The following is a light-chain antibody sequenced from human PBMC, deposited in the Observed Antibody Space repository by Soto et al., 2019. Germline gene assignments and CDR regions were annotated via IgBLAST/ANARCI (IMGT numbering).Light chain of an antibody. CDR2: AAS. Sequence: DIQMTQSPSSLSASVGDRVTITCRASQSISSYLNWYQQKPGKAPKLLIYAASTLQSGVPSRFSGSASGTDFTLTISSLQPEDFAIFYCQQTYNTPQTFGQGTKVDIK. CDR3: QQTYNTPQT. V-gene: IGKV1-39*01. CDR1: QSISSY. J-gene: IGKJ1*01.